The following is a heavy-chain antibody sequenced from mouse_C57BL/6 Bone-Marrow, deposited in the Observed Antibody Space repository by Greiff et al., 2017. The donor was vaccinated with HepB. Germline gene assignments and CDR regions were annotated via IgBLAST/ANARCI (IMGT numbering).Heavy chain of an antibody. J-gene: IGHJ2*01. CDR3: ARFWVYYYGSSYFDY. V-gene: IGHV1-50*01. CDR2: IDPSDSYT. Sequence: QVQLQQPGAELVKPGASVKLSCKASGYTFTSYWMQWVKQRPGQGLEWIGEIDPSDSYTNYNQKFKGKATLTVDTSSSTAYMQLSSLTSEDSAVYYSARFWVYYYGSSYFDYWGQGTTLTVSS. CDR1: GYTFTSYW. D-gene: IGHD1-1*01.